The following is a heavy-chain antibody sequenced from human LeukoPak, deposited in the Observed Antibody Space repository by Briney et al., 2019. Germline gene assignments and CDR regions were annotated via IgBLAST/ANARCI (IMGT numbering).Heavy chain of an antibody. J-gene: IGHJ1*01. V-gene: IGHV1-18*01. CDR2: ISAYNGYT. CDR1: GFTFTSHG. D-gene: IGHD1-26*01. Sequence: ASVKVSCKASGFTFTSHGFGWVRQAPGQGLEWMAWISAYNGYTAYAQKLQGRVTVTTDPSTTTAYMELRNLRSDDTAVYYCARAFGTYFDFQHWGQGTLITVSS. CDR3: ARAFGTYFDFQH.